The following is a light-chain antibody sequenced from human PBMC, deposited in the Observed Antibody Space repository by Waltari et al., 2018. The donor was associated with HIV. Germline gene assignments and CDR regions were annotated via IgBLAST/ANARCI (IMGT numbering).Light chain of an antibody. CDR1: DSAFGLYNF. CDR2: DVD. CDR3: ASFTADNTVL. V-gene: IGLV2-14*03. Sequence: AVTQPASVSGLPGQSTTISCTGGDSAFGLYNFVSWYQQHSGKPPKLILYDVDSRSSGVSDRFSGAISGNTASLTISELRAEDEAHYYCASFTADNTVLFGGGTEVTVL. J-gene: IGLJ3*02.